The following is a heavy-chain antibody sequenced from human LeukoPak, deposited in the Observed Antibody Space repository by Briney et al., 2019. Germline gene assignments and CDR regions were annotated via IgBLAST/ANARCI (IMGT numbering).Heavy chain of an antibody. D-gene: IGHD3-10*01. CDR3: ARDLWFGGGEAFDI. J-gene: IGHJ3*02. Sequence: SETLSLTCAVYGGSFSGYYWSWIRQPPGKGLEWIGYIYYSGSTNYNPSLKSRVTISVDTSKNQFSLKLSSVTAADTAVYYCARDLWFGGGEAFDIWGQGTMVTVSS. V-gene: IGHV4-59*01. CDR1: GGSFSGYY. CDR2: IYYSGST.